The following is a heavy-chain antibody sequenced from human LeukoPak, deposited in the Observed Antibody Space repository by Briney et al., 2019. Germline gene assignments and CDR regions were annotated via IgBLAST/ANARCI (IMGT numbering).Heavy chain of an antibody. D-gene: IGHD2/OR15-2a*01. Sequence: GGTLRLSCAASGFTFSSYGMSWVRQAPGKGLEWVSAISGSGGSTYYADSVKGRFAISRDNSKNTLFLQMNSLRAEDTAVYYCAKDSAKKYDDYWGQGTLVTVSS. V-gene: IGHV3-23*01. CDR2: ISGSGGST. CDR3: AKDSAKKYDDY. CDR1: GFTFSSYG. J-gene: IGHJ4*02.